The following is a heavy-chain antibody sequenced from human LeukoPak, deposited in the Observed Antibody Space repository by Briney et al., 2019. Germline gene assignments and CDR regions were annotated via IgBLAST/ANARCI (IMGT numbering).Heavy chain of an antibody. V-gene: IGHV1-2*02. CDR2: INPETGGT. CDR3: ASGLNRRSSSC. Sequence: GASVKVSCRASAYSFTDYYMHWVRQAPGQGLEWMGSINPETGGTNYARKFQGRVTMTTDTTISTAYMQLSRLRSDDTAVYYCASGLNRRSSSCWGQGTRVTVSS. CDR1: AYSFTDYY. D-gene: IGHD6-13*01. J-gene: IGHJ4*02.